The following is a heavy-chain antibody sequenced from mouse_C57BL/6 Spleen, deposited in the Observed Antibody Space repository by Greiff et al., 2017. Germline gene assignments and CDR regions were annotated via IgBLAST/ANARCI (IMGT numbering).Heavy chain of an antibody. Sequence: VQLQQSGAELVRPGASVKLSCTASGFNIKDYYMHWVKQRPEKGLEWIGRIDPEDGDTEYAPKFQGKATMTADTSSNTAYLQLSSLTSEDTAVYYCTTGGPGGDLDYWGQGTTLTVSS. V-gene: IGHV14-1*01. CDR2: IDPEDGDT. CDR1: GFNIKDYY. J-gene: IGHJ2*01. CDR3: TTGGPGGDLDY.